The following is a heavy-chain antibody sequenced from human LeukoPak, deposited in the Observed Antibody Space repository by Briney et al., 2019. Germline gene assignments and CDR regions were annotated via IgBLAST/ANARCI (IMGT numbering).Heavy chain of an antibody. CDR2: ISGSGGST. CDR1: GFTFSSYA. V-gene: IGHV3-23*01. J-gene: IGHJ4*02. CDR3: AKDIAAADWFDY. D-gene: IGHD6-13*01. Sequence: EGSLRLSCAASGFTFSSYAMSWVRQALGKGLEWVSAISGSGGSTYYADSVKGRFTISRDNSKNTLYLQMNSLRAEDTAVYYCAKDIAAADWFDYWGQGTLVTVSS.